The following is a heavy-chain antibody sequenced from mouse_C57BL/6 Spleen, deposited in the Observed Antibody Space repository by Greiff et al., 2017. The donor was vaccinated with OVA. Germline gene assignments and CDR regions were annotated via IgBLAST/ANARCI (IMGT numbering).Heavy chain of an antibody. Sequence: QVQLQQSGAELMKPGASVKLSCKATGYTFTGYWIEWVKQRPGHGLEWIGEILPGSGSTNYNEKFKGKATFTADTSSNTAYMQLSSLTTEDSASYYCAGPSTTVPYYIDYWGQGTTLTVSS. J-gene: IGHJ2*01. D-gene: IGHD1-1*01. CDR3: AGPSTTVPYYIDY. CDR1: GYTFTGYW. CDR2: ILPGSGST. V-gene: IGHV1-9*01.